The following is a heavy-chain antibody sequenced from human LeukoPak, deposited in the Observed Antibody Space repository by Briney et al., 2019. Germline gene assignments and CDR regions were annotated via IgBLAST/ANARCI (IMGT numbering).Heavy chain of an antibody. D-gene: IGHD6-13*01. CDR1: GGSISSSSYY. J-gene: IGHJ4*02. CDR2: IYYSGST. V-gene: IGHV4-39*07. CDR3: ASVSAAGVDY. Sequence: SETLSLTCTVSGGSISSSSYYWGWIRQPPGKGLEWIGSIYYSGSTYYNPSLKSRVTISVDTSKNQFSLKLSSVTAADTAVYYCASVSAAGVDYWGQRTLVTVSS.